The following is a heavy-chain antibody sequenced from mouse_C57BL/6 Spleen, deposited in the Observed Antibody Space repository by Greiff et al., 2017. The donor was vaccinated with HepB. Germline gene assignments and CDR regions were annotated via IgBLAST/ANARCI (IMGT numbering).Heavy chain of an antibody. CDR3: TSYDYDWDWFAY. D-gene: IGHD2-4*01. CDR1: GFTFSSYA. CDR2: ISSGGDYI. J-gene: IGHJ3*01. V-gene: IGHV5-9-1*02. Sequence: EVMLVESGEGLVKPGGSLKLSCAASGFTFSSYAMSWVRQTPEKRLEWVAYISSGGDYIYYADTVKGRFTISRDNARNTLYLQMSSLKSEDTAMYYCTSYDYDWDWFAYWGQGTLVTVSA.